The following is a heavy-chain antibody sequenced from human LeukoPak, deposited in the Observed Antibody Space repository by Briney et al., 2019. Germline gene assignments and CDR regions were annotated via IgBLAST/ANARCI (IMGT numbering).Heavy chain of an antibody. CDR2: IYPGNSNT. CDR3: ARLVSGVTTRVDH. CDR1: GYTFTDHW. Sequence: GESLKISCKASGYTFTDHWIAWVRQMPGKRLEWMGIIYPGNSNTRYSPSFQGQVTMSADKSISTAYLQWSSLQASDTAMFYCARLVSGVTTRVDHWGQGTLVTVSS. D-gene: IGHD4-17*01. J-gene: IGHJ4*02. V-gene: IGHV5-51*01.